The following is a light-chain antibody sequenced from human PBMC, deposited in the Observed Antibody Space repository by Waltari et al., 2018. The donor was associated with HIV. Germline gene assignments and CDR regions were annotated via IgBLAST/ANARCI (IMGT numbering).Light chain of an antibody. Sequence: SALTPPASASGSPGQSTIISCTATSSDVGGYNYVSWYQQHPGKAPKLMIYEVSTRPSGVSNRFSGSKSGNTASLTISGLQAEDEADYYCSSYTSSKTRVFGGGTKLTVL. CDR2: EVS. V-gene: IGLV2-14*01. J-gene: IGLJ2*01. CDR1: SSDVGGYNY. CDR3: SSYTSSKTRV.